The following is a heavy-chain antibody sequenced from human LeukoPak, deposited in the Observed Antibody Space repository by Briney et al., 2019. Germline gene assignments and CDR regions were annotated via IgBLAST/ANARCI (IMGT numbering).Heavy chain of an antibody. V-gene: IGHV1-69*04. J-gene: IGHJ4*02. CDR3: AGRVGYSSSWYGIDY. CDR2: IIPIIGIA. D-gene: IGHD6-13*01. CDR1: GGTLSTYG. Sequence: GASMKVSCKASGGTLSTYGISWVRQAPGQGLEWMGRIIPIIGIANYAQKFQGRVTITADKSTSTAYMELSSLRSEDTAVHYCAGRVGYSSSWYGIDYWGQGTLVTVSS.